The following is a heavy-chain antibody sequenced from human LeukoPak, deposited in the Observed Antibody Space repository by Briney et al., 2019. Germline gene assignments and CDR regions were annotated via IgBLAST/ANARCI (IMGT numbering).Heavy chain of an antibody. J-gene: IGHJ6*02. V-gene: IGHV3-74*01. CDR2: INSDGSST. CDR3: ATGQGHGMDV. D-gene: IGHD1-14*01. Sequence: GGSMRLSCAASGCTFSSYWMHWVRQAPGKGLVWVSRINSDGSSTSYADSVKGRFTISRDNAMNTLYLQMNSLRAEDTAVYYCATGQGHGMDVWGQGTTVTVSS. CDR1: GCTFSSYW.